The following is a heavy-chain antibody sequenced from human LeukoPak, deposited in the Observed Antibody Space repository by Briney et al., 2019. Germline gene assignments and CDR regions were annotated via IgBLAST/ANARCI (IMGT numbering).Heavy chain of an antibody. J-gene: IGHJ4*02. V-gene: IGHV1-8*01. CDR2: MNPNSGNT. Sequence: ASVKVSCKASGYTFTSYDINWVRQATGQGLEWMGWMNPNSGNTGYAQKFQGRVTMTRNTSISTAYMELSRLRSDDTAVYYCARGARLDEEGRTDYWGQGTLVTVSS. CDR1: GYTFTSYD. CDR3: ARGARLDEEGRTDY. D-gene: IGHD1-1*01.